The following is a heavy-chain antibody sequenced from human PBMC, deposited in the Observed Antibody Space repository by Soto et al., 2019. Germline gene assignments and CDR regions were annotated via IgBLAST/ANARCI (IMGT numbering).Heavy chain of an antibody. Sequence: GGSLRLSCAASGFTFSNAWMNWVRQAPGKGLEWVGRIKSKTDGGTTDYAAPVKGRFTISRDDSKNTLYLQMNSLKTEDTAVYYCTTDMWLRRRGYYYYGMDVWGQGTTVTVSS. J-gene: IGHJ6*02. CDR1: GFTFSNAW. D-gene: IGHD5-12*01. CDR3: TTDMWLRRRGYYYYGMDV. V-gene: IGHV3-15*07. CDR2: IKSKTDGGTT.